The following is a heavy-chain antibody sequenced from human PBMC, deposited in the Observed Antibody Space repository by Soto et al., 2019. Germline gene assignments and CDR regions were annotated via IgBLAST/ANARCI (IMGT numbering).Heavy chain of an antibody. CDR1: GFTFRSYH. CDR2: ISYDENNK. D-gene: IGHD5-18*01. Sequence: QVQLVESGGGVVQPGRSLRLSCAASGFTFRSYHMHWVRQAPGKGLEWVASISYDENNKYYTDSVKGRFTISRDNSKNTLFLKMNSLRAEDTAVYYCARAMDAAMASKDNWFDPWGQGALVTVSS. V-gene: IGHV3-30-3*01. CDR3: ARAMDAAMASKDNWFDP. J-gene: IGHJ5*02.